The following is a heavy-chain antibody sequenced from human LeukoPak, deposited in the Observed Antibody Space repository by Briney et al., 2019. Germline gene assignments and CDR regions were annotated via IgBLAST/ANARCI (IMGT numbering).Heavy chain of an antibody. Sequence: GGSLRLSCAASGFTVSSNYMSWVRQAPGKGLEWVSVIYSGGSTYYADSVKGRFTTSRDNSKNTLYLQMNSLRAEDTAVYYCARGEDYGDYFDYWGQGTLVTVSS. CDR1: GFTVSSNY. D-gene: IGHD4-17*01. CDR3: ARGEDYGDYFDY. V-gene: IGHV3-53*01. CDR2: IYSGGST. J-gene: IGHJ4*02.